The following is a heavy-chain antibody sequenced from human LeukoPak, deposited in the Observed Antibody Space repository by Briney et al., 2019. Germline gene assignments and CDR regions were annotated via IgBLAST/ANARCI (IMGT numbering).Heavy chain of an antibody. CDR3: ARFSSDCGETSCDLTY. CDR2: IYYNRAT. D-gene: IGHD2-2*01. Sequence: SDTLPLTCPVSGGSVNSHFWSWIPQPPGKGLEMIGHIYYNRATTYNPSLRYRNTMSIDVSKNQFSLELTSVTTTATAVYYCARFSSDCGETSCDLTYWGQGILVTVSS. J-gene: IGHJ4*02. CDR1: GGSVNSHF. V-gene: IGHV4-59*02.